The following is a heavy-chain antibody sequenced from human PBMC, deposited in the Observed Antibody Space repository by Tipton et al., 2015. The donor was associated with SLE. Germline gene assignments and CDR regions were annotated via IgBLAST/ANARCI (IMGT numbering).Heavy chain of an antibody. V-gene: IGHV3-53*01. CDR2: IHSGGDA. D-gene: IGHD2-2*01. CDR3: GRDFYSAMGH. J-gene: IGHJ4*02. CDR1: GFTVSDYH. Sequence: SLRLSCAASGFTVSDYHMSWVRQAPRRGLEWVSVIHSGGDAYYADSVKGRFTISRDNAKNTLYLQMNSLRAEDTAVYYCGRDFYSAMGHWGQGTLVTVSS.